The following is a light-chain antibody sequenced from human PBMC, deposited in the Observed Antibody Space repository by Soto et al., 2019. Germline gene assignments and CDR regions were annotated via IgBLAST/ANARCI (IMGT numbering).Light chain of an antibody. J-gene: IGKJ3*01. CDR2: AAS. V-gene: IGKV1-16*02. CDR3: QQYNSYPPERVT. CDR1: QGISNY. Sequence: DIQMTQSPSSLSASVGDRVTITCRASQGISNYLAWFQQKPGKAPKSLIYAASSLQSGVTSKFSGIGTGTDFTLTISSLQPQAFATSYCQQYNSYPPERVTFGPGTKVDIK.